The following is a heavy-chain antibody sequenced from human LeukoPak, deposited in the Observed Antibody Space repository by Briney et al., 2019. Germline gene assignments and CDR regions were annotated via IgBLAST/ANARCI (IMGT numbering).Heavy chain of an antibody. CDR2: FDPEDGET. CDR3: ATEKVGRRGIQLWLYYGMDV. CDR1: GYTLTELS. J-gene: IGHJ6*02. Sequence: ASVKVSCKVSGYTLTELSMHWVRQAPGKGLEWMGGFDPEDGETIYAQKFQGRVTMTEDTSTDTAYMELSSQRSEDTAVYYCATEKVGRRGIQLWLYYGMDVWGQGTTVTVSS. D-gene: IGHD5-18*01. V-gene: IGHV1-24*01.